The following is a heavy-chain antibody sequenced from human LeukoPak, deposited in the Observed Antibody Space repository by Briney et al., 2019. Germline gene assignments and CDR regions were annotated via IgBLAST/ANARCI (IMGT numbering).Heavy chain of an antibody. Sequence: SETLSLTCTVSGGSISSGDYYWSWIRQPPGKGLEWIGYIYYSGSTYYNPSLKSRVTISVDTSKNQFSLKLSSVTAADTAVYYCAREAPYCSGGSCYLSWGQGTLVTVSS. J-gene: IGHJ4*02. CDR1: GGSISSGDYY. V-gene: IGHV4-30-4*01. CDR3: AREAPYCSGGSCYLS. D-gene: IGHD2-15*01. CDR2: IYYSGST.